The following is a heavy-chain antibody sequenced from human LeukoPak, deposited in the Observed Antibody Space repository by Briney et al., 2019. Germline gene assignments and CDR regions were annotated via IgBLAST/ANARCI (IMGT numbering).Heavy chain of an antibody. D-gene: IGHD3-3*01. CDR1: GFTFSSYA. J-gene: IGHJ4*02. V-gene: IGHV3-23*01. Sequence: GGSLRLSCAASGFTFSSYAMSWVRQAPGKGLEWVSAISGSGGSTHYADSVKGRFTISRDNSKNTLYLQMNSLRAEDTAVYYCAKDTLPDDFWSGYYSGFDYWGQGTLVTVSS. CDR2: ISGSGGST. CDR3: AKDTLPDDFWSGYYSGFDY.